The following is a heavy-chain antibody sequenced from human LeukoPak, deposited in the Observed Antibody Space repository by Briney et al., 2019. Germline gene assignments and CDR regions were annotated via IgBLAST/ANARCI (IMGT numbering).Heavy chain of an antibody. J-gene: IGHJ4*02. Sequence: PSETLSLTCAVYGGSFSGYYWSWIRQPPGKGLEWIGEINHSGGTNYNPSLKSRVTISVDTSKNQFSLKLSSVTAADTAVYYCARGPRMRYTAIVYWGQGTLVTVSS. CDR3: ARGPRMRYTAIVY. V-gene: IGHV4-34*01. CDR1: GGSFSGYY. CDR2: INHSGGT. D-gene: IGHD5-18*01.